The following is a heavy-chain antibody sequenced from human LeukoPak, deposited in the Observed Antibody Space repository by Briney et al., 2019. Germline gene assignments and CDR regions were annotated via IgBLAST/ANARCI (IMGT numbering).Heavy chain of an antibody. Sequence: PGGSLRLSCAASGFTFSSYEMNWVRQAPGKGLEWVSYISSSGSTIYYADSVKGRFTISRDNAKNSLYLQMNSLRAEDTAVYYCARDYYDSSGYYYGYDYWGQGTLVTVSS. J-gene: IGHJ4*02. CDR2: ISSSGSTI. CDR1: GFTFSSYE. D-gene: IGHD3-22*01. V-gene: IGHV3-48*03. CDR3: ARDYYDSSGYYYGYDY.